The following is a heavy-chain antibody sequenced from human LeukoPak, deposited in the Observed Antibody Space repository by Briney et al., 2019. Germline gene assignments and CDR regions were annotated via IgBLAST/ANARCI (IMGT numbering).Heavy chain of an antibody. CDR2: ISPNVGST. D-gene: IGHD2-2*01. Sequence: PGGSLRLSCAASGFTFSSYAMSWVRQTPGKGLEWISTISPNVGSTYYADSVKGRFTISRDNSKNTLYLQMDSLRAEDTAVYYCASLPAVMPFDYWGQGTLVTVSS. CDR3: ASLPAVMPFDY. CDR1: GFTFSSYA. J-gene: IGHJ4*02. V-gene: IGHV3-23*01.